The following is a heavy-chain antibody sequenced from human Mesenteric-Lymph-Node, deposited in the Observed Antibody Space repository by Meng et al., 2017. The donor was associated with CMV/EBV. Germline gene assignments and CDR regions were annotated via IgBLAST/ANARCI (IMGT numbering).Heavy chain of an antibody. CDR2: IFHSGST. J-gene: IGHJ4*02. Sequence: GSISSSVWWSWGRQPPGKGLEGIGEIFHSGSTHYNPSLKSRVTISVDKSKNQFSLRLSSVTAADTAVYYCARREITFYSDSGDSRGDCWGQGTLVTVSS. CDR1: GSISSSVW. V-gene: IGHV4-4*02. CDR3: ARREITFYSDSGDSRGDC. D-gene: IGHD3-10*01.